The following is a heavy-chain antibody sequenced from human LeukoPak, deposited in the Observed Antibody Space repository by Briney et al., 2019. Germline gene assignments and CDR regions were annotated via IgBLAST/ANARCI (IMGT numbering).Heavy chain of an antibody. V-gene: IGHV3-21*01. J-gene: IGHJ4*02. CDR3: ARHSDYDILTGPNDY. Sequence: PGGSLRLSCAASGFTFSSYEMNWVRQAPGKGLEWVSSISTSSSYKYYADSLKGRSTISRDNAKNSLYLQMNSLGAEDTAVYYCARHSDYDILTGPNDYWGQGTLVTVSS. CDR1: GFTFSSYE. CDR2: ISTSSSYK. D-gene: IGHD3-9*01.